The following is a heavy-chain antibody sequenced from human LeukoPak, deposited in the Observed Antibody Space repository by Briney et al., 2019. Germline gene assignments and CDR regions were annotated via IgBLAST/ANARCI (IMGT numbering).Heavy chain of an antibody. V-gene: IGHV4/OR15-8*01. J-gene: IGHJ4*01. D-gene: IGHD1-14*01. CDR3: AYNRNFALDN. Sequence: SETLSLTCAVSGASIASHSWWGWVRQPPGKGLEWIGEVYHSGGANYKPSLKSRVTISVDTSRNHFSLKLTSVTAADTAVYFCAYNRNFALDNWGQGTLVTVSS. CDR1: GASIASHSW. CDR2: VYHSGGA.